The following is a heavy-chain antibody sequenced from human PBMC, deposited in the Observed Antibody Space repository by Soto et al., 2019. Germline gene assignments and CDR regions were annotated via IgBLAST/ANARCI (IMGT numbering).Heavy chain of an antibody. V-gene: IGHV4-39*01. CDR1: GDSINSDKYY. D-gene: IGHD3-9*01. J-gene: IGHJ4*02. CDR3: ARLEGLATIAYYFDF. CDR2: IYYRGNT. Sequence: QLQLQESGPGLVKPSETLSLTCSVSGDSINSDKYYWGWIRQPPGKGLEWIDSIYYRGNTYYNPSLQTRVTISFDTSKSQFSLKLTSVTAADSAVYFCARLEGLATIAYYFDFWGQGALVTVSS.